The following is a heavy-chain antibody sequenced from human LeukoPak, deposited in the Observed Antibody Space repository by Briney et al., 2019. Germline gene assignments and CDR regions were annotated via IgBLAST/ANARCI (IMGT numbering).Heavy chain of an antibody. J-gene: IGHJ6*03. CDR2: IYPDDSDT. CDR1: GYTFSSYW. CDR3: ARLAYCSNDICYSNYYYSMDV. Sequence: GESLKISCKGSGYTFSSYWIGWVRQMPGKGLEWMGIIYPDDSDTRYSPSFQGQVTISADKSISTAYLQWSSLKASDTAMYYCARLAYCSNDICYSNYYYSMDVWGKGTTVTVSS. V-gene: IGHV5-51*01. D-gene: IGHD2-8*01.